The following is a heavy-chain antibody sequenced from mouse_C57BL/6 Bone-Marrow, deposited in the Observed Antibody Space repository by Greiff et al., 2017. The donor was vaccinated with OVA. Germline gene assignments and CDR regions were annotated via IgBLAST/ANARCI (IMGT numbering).Heavy chain of an antibody. CDR3: ARHWAAYAMDY. D-gene: IGHD4-1*01. V-gene: IGHV5-12*01. Sequence: DVHLVESGGGLVQPGGSLKLSCAASGFTFSDYYMYWVRQTPEKRLEWVAYISNGGGSTYYPDTVKGRFTISRDNAKNTLYLQMRRLESEDTAMYYCARHWAAYAMDYWGQGTSVTVSS. J-gene: IGHJ4*01. CDR2: ISNGGGST. CDR1: GFTFSDYY.